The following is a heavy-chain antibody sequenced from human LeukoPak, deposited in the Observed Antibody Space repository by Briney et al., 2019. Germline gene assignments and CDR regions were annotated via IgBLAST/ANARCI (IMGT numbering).Heavy chain of an antibody. CDR2: INPNSGGT. V-gene: IGHV1-2*02. J-gene: IGHJ5*02. CDR3: AREGGGYCSSTSCEFDP. CDR1: GYTFTGYY. D-gene: IGHD2-2*01. Sequence: ASVKVSCKASGYTFTGYYMHWVRQAPGQGLEWMGWINPNSGGTKYAQKFQGRVTMTRDTSISTAYMELSRLRSDDTAVYYCAREGGGYCSSTSCEFDPWGQGTLVTVSS.